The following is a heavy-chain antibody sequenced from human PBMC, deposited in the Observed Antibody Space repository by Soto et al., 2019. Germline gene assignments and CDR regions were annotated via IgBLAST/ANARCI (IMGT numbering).Heavy chain of an antibody. V-gene: IGHV4-39*01. D-gene: IGHD3-16*01. CDR2: IYYSGST. Sequence: SETLSLTCTVSGGSISSSSYYWGWIRQPPGKGLEWIGSIYYSGSTYYNQSLKSRVTISVDTSKNQFSLKLSSVTAADTAVYKCARFLSRSTYYDNVWGSPEAFDIWGQGTMVTVSS. J-gene: IGHJ3*02. CDR3: ARFLSRSTYYDNVWGSPEAFDI. CDR1: GGSISSSSYY.